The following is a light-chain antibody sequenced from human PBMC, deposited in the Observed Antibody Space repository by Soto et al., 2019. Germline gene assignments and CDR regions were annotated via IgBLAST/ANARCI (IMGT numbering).Light chain of an antibody. CDR2: DAS. CDR1: QSISSW. J-gene: IGKJ1*01. Sequence: QVTQSPAALSAFIGEGVPIICRASQSISSWWGWYQQKPGQAPKLLIYDASSLVRRVPSRCSGSGSGTEFTLTISSLMPDDFSTYYGPQYQSHFRTFAQGTKLDIK. CDR3: PQYQSHFRT. V-gene: IGKV1-5*02.